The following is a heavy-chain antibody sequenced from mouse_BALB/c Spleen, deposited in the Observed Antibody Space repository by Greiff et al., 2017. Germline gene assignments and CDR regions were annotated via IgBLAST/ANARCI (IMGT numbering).Heavy chain of an antibody. J-gene: IGHJ2*01. D-gene: IGHD2-12*01. CDR1: GFTFSSYT. Sequence: EVKLVESGGGLVKPGGSLKLSCAASGFTFSSYTMSWVRQTPEKRLEWVATISSGRSYTYYPDSVKGRFTISRDNAKHTLYLQMSSLTSEDTAMYYCTRARALQYFDYWGPGTTLPVSS. CDR3: TRARALQYFDY. V-gene: IGHV5-6-4*01. CDR2: ISSGRSYT.